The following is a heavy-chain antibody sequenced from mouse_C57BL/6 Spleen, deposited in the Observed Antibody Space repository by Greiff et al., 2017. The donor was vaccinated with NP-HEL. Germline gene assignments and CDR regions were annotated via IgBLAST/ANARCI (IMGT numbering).Heavy chain of an antibody. D-gene: IGHD1-1*01. CDR3: AIPQFITTVVADY. CDR1: GSTFTSSW. Sequence: QVQLQQPGAELVKPGASVKMSCRASGSTFTSSWITWVKQSPDQALDWIGAIYPGGGSPNYNESFKSKATLTVDTASSTAYMQLSSLTSEDSAVYYCAIPQFITTVVADYWGQGTTLTVSS. J-gene: IGHJ2*01. CDR2: IYPGGGSP. V-gene: IGHV1-55*01.